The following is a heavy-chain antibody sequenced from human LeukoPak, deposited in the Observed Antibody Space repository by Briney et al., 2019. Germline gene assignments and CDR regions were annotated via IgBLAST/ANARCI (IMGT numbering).Heavy chain of an antibody. V-gene: IGHV3-30*18. Sequence: GGSLRLSCAASGFTFSSYGMHWVRQAPGKGLEWVAAISYDGSNKYYADSVKGRFTISRDNSKNTLYLQMNSLRAEDTAVYYCAKDGYSYSYYFDYWGQGTLVTVSS. D-gene: IGHD5-18*01. CDR3: AKDGYSYSYYFDY. CDR2: ISYDGSNK. CDR1: GFTFSSYG. J-gene: IGHJ4*02.